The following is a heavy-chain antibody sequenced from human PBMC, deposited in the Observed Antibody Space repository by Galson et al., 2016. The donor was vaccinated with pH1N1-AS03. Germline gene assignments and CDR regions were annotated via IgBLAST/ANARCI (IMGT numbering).Heavy chain of an antibody. CDR3: GRHLRSSYSMDV. J-gene: IGHJ6*02. V-gene: IGHV4-59*08. CDR1: GVSINSHL. D-gene: IGHD2-15*01. Sequence: ETLSLTCSVSGVSINSHLWTWIRQTPGKELEWIGNLDHTGNTEYSPSLKTRVSISVDTPKNQLSLRLSSVTAADTAVYYCGRHLRSSYSMDVWGQGTTVTVSS. CDR2: LDHTGNT.